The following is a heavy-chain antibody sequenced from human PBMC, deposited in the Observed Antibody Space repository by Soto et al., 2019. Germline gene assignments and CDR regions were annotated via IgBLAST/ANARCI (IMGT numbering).Heavy chain of an antibody. D-gene: IGHD3-10*01. CDR2: INHSGST. CDR1: GGSFSGYY. CDR3: ARRIGSGSPCCFDP. Sequence: QVQLQQWVAGLLKPSETLSLTCAVYGGSFSGYYWSWIRQPPGKGLEWIGEINHSGSTNYNPFLSDLDTITVDTSRNRFSLKLSSVTDADTAVDYCARRIGSGSPCCFDPWGQGTLVTVSS. V-gene: IGHV4-34*01. J-gene: IGHJ5*02.